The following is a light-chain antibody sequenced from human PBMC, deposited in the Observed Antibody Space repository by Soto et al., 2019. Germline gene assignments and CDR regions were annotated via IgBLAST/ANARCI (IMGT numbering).Light chain of an antibody. J-gene: IGKJ1*01. CDR2: GAS. Sequence: EIVMTQSPATLSVSPGERATLSCRASQSVSNNLAWYQKKPGQAPRLLIYGASTRATGIPARFSGSGSGTEFTLTISSLQSEDFAVYYCQQYNNWWTFGQGTNVESK. CDR3: QQYNNWWT. CDR1: QSVSNN. V-gene: IGKV3-15*01.